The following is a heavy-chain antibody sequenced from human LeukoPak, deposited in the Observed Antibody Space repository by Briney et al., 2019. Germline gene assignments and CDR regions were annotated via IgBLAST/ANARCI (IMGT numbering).Heavy chain of an antibody. V-gene: IGHV3-23*01. Sequence: GGSLRLSCAASGFPFSSYAMSWVRPAPRKGLEWVSAISGSGGNTYYADSVKGRFTISRDNSKNTLYLQMNSLRAEDTALYYCAKDWDYYDSSGYSSPLDYWGQGTLVTVSS. J-gene: IGHJ4*02. CDR3: AKDWDYYDSSGYSSPLDY. CDR1: GFPFSSYA. D-gene: IGHD3-22*01. CDR2: ISGSGGNT.